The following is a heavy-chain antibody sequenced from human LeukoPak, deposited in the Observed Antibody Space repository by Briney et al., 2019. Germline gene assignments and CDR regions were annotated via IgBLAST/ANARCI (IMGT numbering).Heavy chain of an antibody. CDR2: IYYSGST. Sequence: ASQTLSLTCTVSGGSISSGDYYWSWIRQHPGKGLEWIGYIYYSGSTNYNPSLKSRVTISVDTSKNQFSLKLSSVTAADTAVYYCARTYSSGSSPDYWGQGTLVTVSS. J-gene: IGHJ4*02. CDR1: GGSISSGDYY. CDR3: ARTYSSGSSPDY. V-gene: IGHV4-31*03. D-gene: IGHD6-19*01.